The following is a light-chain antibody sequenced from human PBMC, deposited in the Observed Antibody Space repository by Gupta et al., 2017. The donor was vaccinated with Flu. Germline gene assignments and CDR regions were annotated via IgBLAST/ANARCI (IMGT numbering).Light chain of an antibody. V-gene: IGKV3-20*01. J-gene: IGKJ2*01. Sequence: LSPGERATLSCRASQTVAGSYLAWYQQQPGQAPRLLIYGASSRATGIPDRFSGSGSGTDFTLTISRLEPEDFAVYYCQQYGSSPAYTFGQGTKLEI. CDR1: QTVAGSY. CDR3: QQYGSSPAYT. CDR2: GAS.